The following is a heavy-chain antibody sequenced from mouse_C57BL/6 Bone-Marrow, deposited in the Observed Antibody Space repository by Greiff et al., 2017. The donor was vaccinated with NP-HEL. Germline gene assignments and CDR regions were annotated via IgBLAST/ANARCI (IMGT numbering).Heavy chain of an antibody. J-gene: IGHJ1*03. V-gene: IGHV5-16*01. CDR3: ARDLDWYFDV. Sequence: EVKVVESEGGLVQPGSSMKLSCTASGFTFSDYYMAWVRQVPEKGLEWVANINYDGSSTYYLDSLKSRFIISRDNAKNILYLQMSSLKSEDTATYYCARDLDWYFDVWGTGTTVTVSS. CDR1: GFTFSDYY. CDR2: INYDGSST.